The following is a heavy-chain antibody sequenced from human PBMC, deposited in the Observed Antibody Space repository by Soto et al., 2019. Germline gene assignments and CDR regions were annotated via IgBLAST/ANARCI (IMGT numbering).Heavy chain of an antibody. V-gene: IGHV4-34*01. J-gene: IGHJ3*02. Sequence: LSLTCAVYGGSFSGYYWSWIRQPPGKGLEWIGEINHSGSTNYNPSLKSRVTISVDTSKNQFSLKLSSVTAADTAVYYCARRVHDAFDIWGQGTMVTVSS. CDR3: ARRVHDAFDI. CDR2: INHSGST. CDR1: GGSFSGYY.